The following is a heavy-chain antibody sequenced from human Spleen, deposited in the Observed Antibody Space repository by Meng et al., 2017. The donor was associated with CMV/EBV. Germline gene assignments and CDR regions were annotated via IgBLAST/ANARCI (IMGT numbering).Heavy chain of an antibody. J-gene: IGHJ3*02. V-gene: IGHV3-7*04. D-gene: IGHD3-3*01. Sequence: GESLKISCAASGFTFSNYWMSWVRQAPGKGLEWVANIKQDGSEEYYVDSVKGRITISRDNAKNSLSLQMNSLRAEDTAVYNCARGGGARYYDFWSGYPHDAFDIWGQGTMVTVSS. CDR1: GFTFSNYW. CDR3: ARGGGARYYDFWSGYPHDAFDI. CDR2: IKQDGSEE.